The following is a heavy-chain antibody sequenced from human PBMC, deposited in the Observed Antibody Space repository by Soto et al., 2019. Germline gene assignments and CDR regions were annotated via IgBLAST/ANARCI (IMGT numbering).Heavy chain of an antibody. V-gene: IGHV1-69*06. J-gene: IGHJ6*02. CDR1: GGTFSSYA. Sequence: SVKVSCKASGGTFSSYAISWVLQSPVQGLEWMGGIIPIFGTANYAQKFQGRVTITADKSTSTAYMELSSLRSEDTAVYYCARVSLPAAIPQNYYYYGMDVWGQGTTVTVSS. CDR2: IIPIFGTA. CDR3: ARVSLPAAIPQNYYYYGMDV. D-gene: IGHD2-2*02.